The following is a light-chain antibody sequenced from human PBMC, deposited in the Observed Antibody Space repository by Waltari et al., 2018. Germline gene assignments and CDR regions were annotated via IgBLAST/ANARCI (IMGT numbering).Light chain of an antibody. J-gene: IGKJ1*01. CDR3: QMYGRLPVT. CDR2: DAT. Sequence: AWYQHNPCHTPMLRIYDATEVATGIPERVSGSGSGIDFSLTSSRLEPEEFAVYYCQMYGRLPVTFGHVTKVEIK. V-gene: IGKV3-20*01.